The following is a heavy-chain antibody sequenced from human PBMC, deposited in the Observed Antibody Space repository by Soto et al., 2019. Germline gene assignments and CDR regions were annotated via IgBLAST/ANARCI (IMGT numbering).Heavy chain of an antibody. J-gene: IGHJ5*02. CDR3: AGSPVAGTFWFDP. CDR2: IIPIFGTA. D-gene: IGHD6-19*01. V-gene: IGHV1-69*13. Sequence: GASVKVSCKASGGTFSIYAISWVRQAPGQGLEWMGGIIPIFGTANYAQKFQGRVTITADESTSTAYMELSSLRSEDTAVYYCAGSPVAGTFWFDPWGQGTLVTVSS. CDR1: GGTFSIYA.